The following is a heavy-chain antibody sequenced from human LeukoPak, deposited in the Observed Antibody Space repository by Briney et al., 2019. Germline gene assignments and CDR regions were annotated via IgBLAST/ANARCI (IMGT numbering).Heavy chain of an antibody. Sequence: TGGSLRLSCAASGFTFSSYAMHWVRQAPGKGLEYVSAISSNGGSTYYANSVKGRFTISRDNSKNTLYLQMNSLRAEDTAVYYCAKYMYQPLLYPVIDYWGQGTLVTVSS. D-gene: IGHD2-2*02. CDR2: ISSNGGST. CDR3: AKYMYQPLLYPVIDY. J-gene: IGHJ4*02. CDR1: GFTFSSYA. V-gene: IGHV3-64*01.